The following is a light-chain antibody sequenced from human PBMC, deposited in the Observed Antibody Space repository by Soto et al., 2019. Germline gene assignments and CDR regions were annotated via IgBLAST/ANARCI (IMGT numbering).Light chain of an antibody. Sequence: QSALTQPASVSGSPGQSITISCTGTSSGVGSYNLVSWYQQHPGKAPKLMIYEVSKRPSGVSNRFSGSKSGNTASLTISGLQAEDEAYYYCCSYAGSSTAVFGGGTQLTVL. V-gene: IGLV2-23*02. CDR1: SSGVGSYNL. CDR3: CSYAGSSTAV. CDR2: EVS. J-gene: IGLJ7*01.